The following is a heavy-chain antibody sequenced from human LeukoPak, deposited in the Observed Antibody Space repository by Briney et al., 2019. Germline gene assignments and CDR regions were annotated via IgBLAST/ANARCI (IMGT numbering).Heavy chain of an antibody. CDR2: IYTSGSN. Sequence: SETLSLTCTVSGGSISSGSYYWSWIRQPAGKGLEWIGHIYTSGSNNYNPSLKSRVTISVDTSKNQFSLKLSSVTAADTAVYYCARGLTWAYYFDYWGQGTLVTVSS. D-gene: IGHD1-26*01. V-gene: IGHV4-61*09. J-gene: IGHJ4*02. CDR1: GGSISSGSYY. CDR3: ARGLTWAYYFDY.